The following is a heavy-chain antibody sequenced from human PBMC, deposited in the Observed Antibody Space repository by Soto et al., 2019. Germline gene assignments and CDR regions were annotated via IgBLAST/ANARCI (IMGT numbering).Heavy chain of an antibody. J-gene: IGHJ5*02. CDR1: SGSISSSNW. V-gene: IGHV4-4*02. D-gene: IGHD2-15*01. CDR3: ARGTNCSGGSCFKNWFDP. Sequence: SETLSLTCAVSSGSISSSNWWSWVRQPPGKGLEWIGEINHSGSTNYNPSLKSRVTISVDTSKNQFSLKLSSVTAADTAVYYCARGTNCSGGSCFKNWFDPWGQGTLVTVSS. CDR2: INHSGST.